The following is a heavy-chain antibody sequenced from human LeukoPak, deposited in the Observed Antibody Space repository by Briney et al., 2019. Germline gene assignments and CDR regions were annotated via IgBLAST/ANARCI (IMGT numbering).Heavy chain of an antibody. CDR1: GGTIRSSSYY. D-gene: IGHD2-2*01. CDR2: IYYSGST. CDR3: ARLSCTSTGCYYYYYYYGMDV. V-gene: IGHV4-39*01. Sequence: KSSETLSLTCTVSGGTIRSSSYYWGWIRQPPGKGLEWIGSIYYSGSTYYNPSLKSRVTISGDTSKNQFSLKLSSVTAADTAVYYCARLSCTSTGCYYYYYYYGMDVWGQGTTVTVSS. J-gene: IGHJ6*02.